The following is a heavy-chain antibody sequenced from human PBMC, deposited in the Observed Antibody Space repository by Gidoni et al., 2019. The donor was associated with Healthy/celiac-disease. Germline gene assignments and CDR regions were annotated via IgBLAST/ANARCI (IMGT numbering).Heavy chain of an antibody. CDR3: ASPTTPLLANAFDI. CDR1: GYSFTSYW. D-gene: IGHD4-4*01. V-gene: IGHV5-51*01. J-gene: IGHJ3*02. CDR2: ISPGDSDP. Sequence: EVQLVQSGAEVNKPGESLTISCKGSGYSFTSYWIVWVRQMPGKGLEWMGNISPGDSDPRFSPSFQGQVTISADKSISTAYLQWSSLKASDTAMYYCASPTTPLLANAFDIWGQGTMVTVSS.